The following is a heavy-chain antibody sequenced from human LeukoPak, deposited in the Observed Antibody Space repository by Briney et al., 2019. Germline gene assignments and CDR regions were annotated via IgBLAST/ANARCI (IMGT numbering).Heavy chain of an antibody. CDR2: IKQDGSDQ. V-gene: IGHV3-7*03. Sequence: GRSLRLSCAPSAFTFSGNWMTWVRQAPGKGLEWVASIKQDGSDQHYADAVKGRFTISRDNAKSSLFPQINSLKVDDTAFYYCAWDRDENWGLSDFDSWGRGTLVTVSS. J-gene: IGHJ4*02. CDR3: AWDRDENWGLSDFDS. D-gene: IGHD7-27*01. CDR1: AFTFSGNW.